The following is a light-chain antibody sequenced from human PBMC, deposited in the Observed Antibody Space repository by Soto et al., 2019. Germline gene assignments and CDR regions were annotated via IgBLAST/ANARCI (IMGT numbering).Light chain of an antibody. CDR1: QSVSSN. J-gene: IGKJ2*01. Sequence: EIVMTQSPATLSVSPGERATLSCRASQSVSSNLAWYQQKPGQAPRLLIYGASTRATGIPARCSGSGSGTEFTLTISSLQSEDFAVYYCQQYNNWRPLYTLGQGTKLEIK. V-gene: IGKV3-15*01. CDR3: QQYNNWRPLYT. CDR2: GAS.